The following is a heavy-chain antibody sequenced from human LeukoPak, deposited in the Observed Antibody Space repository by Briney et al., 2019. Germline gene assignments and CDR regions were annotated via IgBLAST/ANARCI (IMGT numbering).Heavy chain of an antibody. V-gene: IGHV3-30-3*01. Sequence: GGSLRLSCAASGFTFSSYAMHWVRQAPGKGLEWVVIISYDGSNKYYADSAKGRFTISRDNSKNTVYLQMNSLRAEDTAVYCCARGHDWNWNDPLDYWGQGTLVTVSS. CDR3: ARGHDWNWNDPLDY. D-gene: IGHD1-1*01. J-gene: IGHJ4*02. CDR1: GFTFSSYA. CDR2: ISYDGSNK.